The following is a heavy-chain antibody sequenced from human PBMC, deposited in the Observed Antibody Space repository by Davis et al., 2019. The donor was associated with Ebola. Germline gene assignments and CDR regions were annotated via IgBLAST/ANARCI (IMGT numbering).Heavy chain of an antibody. J-gene: IGHJ3*02. D-gene: IGHD3-10*01. V-gene: IGHV3-23*01. CDR2: ISGSGGST. CDR1: GFTFSSYA. CDR3: AKGFSRSVWFGELSPPVDAFDI. Sequence: PGGSLRLSCAAPGFTFSSYAMSWVRQAPGKGLEWVSAISGSGGSTYYADSVKGRFTISRDNSKNTLYLQMNSLRAEDTAVYYCAKGFSRSVWFGELSPPVDAFDIWGQGTMVTVSS.